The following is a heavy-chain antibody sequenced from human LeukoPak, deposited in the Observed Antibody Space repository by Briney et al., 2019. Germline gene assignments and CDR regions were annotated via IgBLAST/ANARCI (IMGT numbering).Heavy chain of an antibody. CDR1: GFTFSSYG. V-gene: IGHV3-30*02. J-gene: IGHJ4*02. CDR2: IRYDGSNK. D-gene: IGHD2-2*01. Sequence: GGSLTLSCAASGFTFSSYGMHWVRQAPGKGLEWVAFIRYDGSNKYYADSEKGRFTISRDNAKHSLYLQMNSLRDEDRAVYFCARDSSSAVIKFFGYWGQGTLVTVSS. CDR3: ARDSSSAVIKFFGY.